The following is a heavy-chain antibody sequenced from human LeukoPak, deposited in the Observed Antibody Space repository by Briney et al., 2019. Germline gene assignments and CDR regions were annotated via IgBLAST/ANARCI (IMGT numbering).Heavy chain of an antibody. D-gene: IGHD6-19*01. CDR2: IYPDDSNT. J-gene: IGHJ6*02. Sequence: GESLKISCQGSGYNFPIYWIGWVRQMPGQGLEWMGIIYPDDSNTIYGPSFQGQVTISADKSINTAYLEWSSLKASDTAMYYCARLPDSSGRGPYYYGMDVWGQGTTVTVSS. CDR3: ARLPDSSGRGPYYYGMDV. CDR1: GYNFPIYW. V-gene: IGHV5-51*01.